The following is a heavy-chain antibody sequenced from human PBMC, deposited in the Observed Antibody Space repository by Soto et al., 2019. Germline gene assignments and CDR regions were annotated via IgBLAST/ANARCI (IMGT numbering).Heavy chain of an antibody. V-gene: IGHV3-33*01. CDR1: GFTFSSYG. CDR2: IWYDGSNK. D-gene: IGHD3-9*01. CDR3: ARVRGDYDILTGHQPGAFDI. J-gene: IGHJ3*02. Sequence: GGSLRLSCAASGFTFSSYGMHWVRQAPGKGLEWVAVIWYDGSNKYYADSVKGRFTISRDNSKNTLYLQMNSLRAEDTAVYYCARVRGDYDILTGHQPGAFDIWGQGAMVTVSS.